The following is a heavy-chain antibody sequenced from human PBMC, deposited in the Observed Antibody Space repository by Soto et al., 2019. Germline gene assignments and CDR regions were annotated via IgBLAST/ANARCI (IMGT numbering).Heavy chain of an antibody. V-gene: IGHV1-58*02. D-gene: IGHD3-10*01. CDR3: AAQGPYYYGSGSLYYYGMDV. CDR1: GFTFTSSA. CDR2: IVVGSGNT. J-gene: IGHJ6*02. Sequence: QMQLVQSGPEVKKPGTSVKVSCKASGFTFTSSAMQWVRQARGQRLEWIGWIVVGSGNTNYAQKFQDRVTITRDMSTSTAYMELSSLRSEDTAVYYCAAQGPYYYGSGSLYYYGMDVWGQGTTVTVSS.